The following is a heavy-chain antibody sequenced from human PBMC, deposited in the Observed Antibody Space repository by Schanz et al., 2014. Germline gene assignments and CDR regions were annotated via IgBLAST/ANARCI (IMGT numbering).Heavy chain of an antibody. J-gene: IGHJ5*02. D-gene: IGHD1-1*01. CDR2: IWYDGSNK. CDR3: ARGRVLES. Sequence: QVQLVESGGGVVQPGGSLRLSCAASGFTFSDAWMSWVRQAPGKGLEWVAVIWYDGSNKYYADSVKGRFTISRDNAKNSLFLQMNSLRPEDTAVYYCARGRVLESWGQGTLVTVSS. CDR1: GFTFSDAW. V-gene: IGHV3-33*08.